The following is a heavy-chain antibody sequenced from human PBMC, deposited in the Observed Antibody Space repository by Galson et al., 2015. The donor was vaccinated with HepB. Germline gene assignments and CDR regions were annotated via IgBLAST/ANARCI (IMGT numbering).Heavy chain of an antibody. CDR1: GFTFSSYS. CDR2: ITTSSSSI. V-gene: IGHV3-21*01. Sequence: SLRLSCAASGFTFSSYSMNWVRQAPGQGLEWVSSITTSSSSIYCADSVKGRFTISRDNAKNSLYLQMNSLRAEDTAVYYCARVEYSSSWYQDYWGQGTLVTVSS. J-gene: IGHJ4*02. CDR3: ARVEYSSSWYQDY. D-gene: IGHD6-13*01.